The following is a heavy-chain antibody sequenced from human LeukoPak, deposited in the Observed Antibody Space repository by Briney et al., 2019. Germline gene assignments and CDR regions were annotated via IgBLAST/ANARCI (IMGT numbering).Heavy chain of an antibody. CDR2: ICSSSSYI. V-gene: IGHV3-21*01. J-gene: IGHJ3*02. CDR3: ARDNGSGTYGAFDI. Sequence: GGSLRLSCAASGFTFSTYSMNWVRQAPGKGLEWVSSICSSSSYIYYADSVKGRFTISRDNAKKSLYLQMNSLRAEDTAVYYCARDNGSGTYGAFDIWGQGTMVTVSS. D-gene: IGHD3-10*01. CDR1: GFTFSTYS.